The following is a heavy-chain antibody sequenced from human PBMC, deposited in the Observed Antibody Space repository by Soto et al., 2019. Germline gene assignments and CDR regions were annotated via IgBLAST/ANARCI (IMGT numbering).Heavy chain of an antibody. D-gene: IGHD5-18*01. V-gene: IGHV1-18*01. Sequence: ASVKVSCKASGYTFTSYGISWVRQAPGQGLEWMGWISAYNGNTNYAQKLQGRVTMTTDTSTSTAYMERRSLRSDDTAVYYCARDYSAMVNSYYFDYWGQGTLVTVSS. CDR3: ARDYSAMVNSYYFDY. CDR1: GYTFTSYG. J-gene: IGHJ4*02. CDR2: ISAYNGNT.